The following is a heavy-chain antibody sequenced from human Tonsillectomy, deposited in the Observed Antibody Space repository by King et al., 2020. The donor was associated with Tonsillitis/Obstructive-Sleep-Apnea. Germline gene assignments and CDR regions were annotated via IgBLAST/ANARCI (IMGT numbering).Heavy chain of an antibody. Sequence: VQLQESGPGLVKPSQTLSLTCTVSGGSISSGGYYWSWIRQHPGKGLEWIGYIYYSGSTYYNPSLKSRVTISVDTSKNPFSLKLSSVTAADTSVYYCARDPRGSSHIWYFDLWGRGTLVTVSS. V-gene: IGHV4-31*03. J-gene: IGHJ2*01. CDR3: ARDPRGSSHIWYFDL. CDR1: GGSISSGGYY. D-gene: IGHD6-6*01. CDR2: IYYSGST.